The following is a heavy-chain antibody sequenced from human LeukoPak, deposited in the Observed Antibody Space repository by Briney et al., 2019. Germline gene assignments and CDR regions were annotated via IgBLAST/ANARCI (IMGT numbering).Heavy chain of an antibody. CDR1: GGSFSSYY. CDR3: ARSASYNWNDSHWFDP. V-gene: IGHV4-34*01. CDR2: INHSGST. J-gene: IGHJ5*02. Sequence: PSETLSLTCAVYGGSFSSYYWSWIRQPPARGLEWMGEINHSGSTNYNPSLKSRVTISVDTSKNQFSLKLSSVTAADTAVYYCARSASYNWNDSHWFDPWGQGTLVTVSS. D-gene: IGHD1-20*01.